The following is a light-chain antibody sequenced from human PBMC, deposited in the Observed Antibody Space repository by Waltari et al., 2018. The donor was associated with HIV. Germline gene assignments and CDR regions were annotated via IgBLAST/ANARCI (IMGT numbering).Light chain of an antibody. J-gene: IGLJ2*01. Sequence: SYVLTQPPSVSVAPGQTASITCGGNNIGTKSVHWYQQRPGQAPVLVVYDDYVRPSGIPERFSGSNSWNMATLTISRVEAGDEAVYYCQVWDSSTEHPGVVFGGGTKLTGL. CDR3: QVWDSSTEHPGVV. CDR1: NIGTKS. CDR2: DDY. V-gene: IGLV3-21*02.